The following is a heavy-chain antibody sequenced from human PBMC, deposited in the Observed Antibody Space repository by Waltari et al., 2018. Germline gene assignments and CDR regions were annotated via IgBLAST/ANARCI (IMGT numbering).Heavy chain of an antibody. V-gene: IGHV4-38-2*02. CDR2: IYHSGST. CDR1: GYSISSGYY. D-gene: IGHD7-27*01. CDR3: ARGKENGDNWFDP. J-gene: IGHJ5*02. Sequence: QVQLQESGPGLVKPSETLSLTCTVSGYSISSGYYWCWIRQPPGKGLEWIGSIYHSGSTYYNPSLKSRVTISVDTSKNQFSLKLSSVTAADTAVYYCARGKENGDNWFDPWGQGTLVTVSS.